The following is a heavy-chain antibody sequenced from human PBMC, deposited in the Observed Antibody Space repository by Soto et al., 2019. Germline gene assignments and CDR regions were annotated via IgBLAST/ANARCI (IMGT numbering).Heavy chain of an antibody. CDR2: INPNSGGI. CDR3: ARGGRIVDTGIGYYYYHAMDV. CDR1: GYTFTDYY. V-gene: IGHV1-2*02. J-gene: IGHJ6*02. D-gene: IGHD5-18*01. Sequence: ASVKVSCKASGYTFTDYYIHWVRQAPGQGLEWMGWINPNSGGINYAQKLQGRVTMTRDTSTGTAYMELGSLRSEDTAVYYCARGGRIVDTGIGYYYYHAMDVWGQGTTVTVSS.